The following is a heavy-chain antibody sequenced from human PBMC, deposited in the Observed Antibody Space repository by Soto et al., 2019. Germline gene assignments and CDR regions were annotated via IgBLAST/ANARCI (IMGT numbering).Heavy chain of an antibody. D-gene: IGHD6-13*01. Sequence: SCAASGFTFSSYAMHWVRQAPGKGLEWVAFISYDGRNEFYADSVKGRFTISRDNSKNTLYLQMNSLRTEDTAVYHCAKDQAGSSSQTYFFDYWGQGSLVTVSS. CDR1: GFTFSSYA. CDR3: AKDQAGSSSQTYFFDY. J-gene: IGHJ4*02. V-gene: IGHV3-30*04. CDR2: ISYDGRNE.